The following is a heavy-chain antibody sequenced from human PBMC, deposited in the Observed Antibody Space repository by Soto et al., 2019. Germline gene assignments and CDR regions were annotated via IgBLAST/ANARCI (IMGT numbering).Heavy chain of an antibody. D-gene: IGHD6-19*01. J-gene: IGHJ4*02. CDR2: ISGSGGST. V-gene: IGHV3-23*01. CDR3: AKDRRAVAGTRYFDY. Sequence: GESLKISCAASGFTFSSYAMSWVRKAPGKGLEWVSAISGSGGSTYYADSVKGRFTISRDNSKNTLYLQMNSLRAEDTAVYYCAKDRRAVAGTRYFDYWGQGTLVTVSS. CDR1: GFTFSSYA.